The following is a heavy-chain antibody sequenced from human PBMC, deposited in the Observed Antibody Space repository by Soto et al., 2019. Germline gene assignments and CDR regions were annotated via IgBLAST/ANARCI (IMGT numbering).Heavy chain of an antibody. D-gene: IGHD3-10*01. CDR2: IYYSGNT. J-gene: IGHJ4*01. Sequence: PSETLSLTCSVSGGSISSSNYYWAWIRQPPGKGLEWIGSIYYSGNTYYNPSLKSRTAMSVDTSKNEFSLKLTSVTAADTAVYYCARHLSAVLVRNLTFDYWGQGPLVTVSS. CDR3: ARHLSAVLVRNLTFDY. CDR1: GGSISSSNYY. V-gene: IGHV4-39*01.